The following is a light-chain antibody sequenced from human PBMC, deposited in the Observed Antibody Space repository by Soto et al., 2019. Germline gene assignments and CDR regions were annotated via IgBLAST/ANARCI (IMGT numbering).Light chain of an antibody. V-gene: IGLV2-23*03. CDR1: SSDVGNYNL. CDR2: EGS. Sequence: QSALTQPASVSGSPGQSITISCTGTSSDVGNYNLVSWYQQHPGKAPKLMIYEGSKRPSGVSNRFSGSKSGNTASLTISGLKAEDEADYYCSSYAGSSTFVVVFGGGTKVTVL. J-gene: IGLJ2*01. CDR3: SSYAGSSTFVVV.